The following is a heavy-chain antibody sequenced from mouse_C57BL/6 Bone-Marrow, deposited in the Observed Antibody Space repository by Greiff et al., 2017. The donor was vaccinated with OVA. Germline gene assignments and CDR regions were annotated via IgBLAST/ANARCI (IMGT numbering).Heavy chain of an antibody. CDR3: ARTAQAAWFAY. CDR1: GYTFTSYW. V-gene: IGHV1-7*01. Sequence: VQLQQSGAELAKPGASVKLSCKASGYTFTSYWMHWVKQRPGQGLEWIGYINPSSGYTKYNQKFKDKATLTADESSSTAYMQLSSLTYEDSAVYYCARTAQAAWFAYWGQGTLVTVSA. D-gene: IGHD3-2*02. J-gene: IGHJ3*01. CDR2: INPSSGYT.